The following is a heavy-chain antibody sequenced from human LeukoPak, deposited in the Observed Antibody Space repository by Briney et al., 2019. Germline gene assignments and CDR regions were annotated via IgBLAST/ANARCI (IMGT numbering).Heavy chain of an antibody. CDR3: AKRGAEVGATVAPGDY. V-gene: IGHV3-23*01. CDR2: ISGSGGST. D-gene: IGHD1-26*01. Sequence: GGSLRLSCAASGFTFTSYAMSWVRQAPGKGLEWVSAISGSGGSTYYADSVKGRFTISSDNSKNTLYLQMNSLRAEDTAVYYCAKRGAEVGATVAPGDYWGQGTLVTVSS. CDR1: GFTFTSYA. J-gene: IGHJ4*02.